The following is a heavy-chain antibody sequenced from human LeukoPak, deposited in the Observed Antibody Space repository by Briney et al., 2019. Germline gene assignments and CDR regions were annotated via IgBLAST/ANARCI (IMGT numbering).Heavy chain of an antibody. CDR2: IYYSGST. CDR1: GSSISSGGYY. D-gene: IGHD6-13*01. Sequence: PSETLSLTCTVSGSSISSGGYYWSWIRQHPGKGLEWIGYIYYSGSTYYNPFLKSRVTISADTSKNQFSLKLISVTTADTAVYYCARARSAAGNFDYWGQGTLVTVSS. CDR3: ARARSAAGNFDY. J-gene: IGHJ4*02. V-gene: IGHV4-31*03.